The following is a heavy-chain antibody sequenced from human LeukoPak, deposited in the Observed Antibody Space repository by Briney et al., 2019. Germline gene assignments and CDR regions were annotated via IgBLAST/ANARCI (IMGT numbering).Heavy chain of an antibody. D-gene: IGHD6-19*01. Sequence: ASVKVSCKASGYTFTDYYMHWVRQAPGQGLEWMGCINHDNGRTNYARKIQDRVNMTRETSISRAYMELSRLPSDDTAGYYCARDSRGSTGWPYYCDYWGQGTLVTVSS. V-gene: IGHV1-2*02. J-gene: IGHJ4*02. CDR2: INHDNGRT. CDR1: GYTFTDYY. CDR3: ARDSRGSTGWPYYCDY.